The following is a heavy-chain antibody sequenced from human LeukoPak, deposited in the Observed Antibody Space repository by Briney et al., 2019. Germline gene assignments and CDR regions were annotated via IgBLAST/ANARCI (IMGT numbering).Heavy chain of an antibody. J-gene: IGHJ4*02. CDR2: MDDSGST. CDR1: GGSISSYY. D-gene: IGHD6-19*01. V-gene: IGHV4-59*08. Sequence: SETLSLTCTVSGGSISSYYWSWIRQPPGKGLEWIGYMDDSGSTNYDPSLTSRVTISEDTSKNQLSLKLGSVTAADTAVYYCARHSSGSGGAFQYWGQGTPVTVSS. CDR3: ARHSSGSGGAFQY.